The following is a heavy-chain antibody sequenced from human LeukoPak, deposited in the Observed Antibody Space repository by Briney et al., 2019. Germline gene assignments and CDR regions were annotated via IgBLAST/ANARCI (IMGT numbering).Heavy chain of an antibody. CDR3: AGAPAGGSDWLSSFDY. Sequence: SETLSLTCTAPGVSISSTTLYWGWVRQSPGKGLEWIATIYYSGTTYYNPSLKSRVTISVDTSKNQFSLKLTSVTAADTAIYYCAGAPAGGSDWLSSFDYWGQGTLVTVSS. V-gene: IGHV4-39*01. CDR1: GVSISSTTLY. CDR2: IYYSGTT. J-gene: IGHJ4*02. D-gene: IGHD3-9*01.